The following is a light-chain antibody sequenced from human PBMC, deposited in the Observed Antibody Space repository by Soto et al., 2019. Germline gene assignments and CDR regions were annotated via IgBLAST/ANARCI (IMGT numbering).Light chain of an antibody. V-gene: IGLV1-51*01. CDR2: DSD. J-gene: IGLJ2*01. CDR3: GAWDSSLSVVV. Sequence: QSVLTQSPSVSAAPGQKVTVSCSGSSANIGTNYVSWYQQLPGTAPKLVIYDSDKRASEIPDRFSGSKSGTSATLDITGLQTGDEADYYCGAWDSSLSVVVFGGGTKLTVL. CDR1: SANIGTNY.